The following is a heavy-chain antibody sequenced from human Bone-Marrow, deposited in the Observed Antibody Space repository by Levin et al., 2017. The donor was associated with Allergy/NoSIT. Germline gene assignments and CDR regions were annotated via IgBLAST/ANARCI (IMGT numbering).Heavy chain of an antibody. CDR3: ASSVNFRGVKTFPIDY. Sequence: GGSLRLSCAASGFTFSSYAMHWVRQAPSKGLEWVAVISYDGSNKYYADSVKGRFTISRDNSKNTLYLQMNSLRAEDTAVYYCASSVNFRGVKTFPIDYWGQGTLVTVSS. CDR1: GFTFSSYA. J-gene: IGHJ4*02. V-gene: IGHV3-30-3*01. CDR2: ISYDGSNK. D-gene: IGHD3-10*01.